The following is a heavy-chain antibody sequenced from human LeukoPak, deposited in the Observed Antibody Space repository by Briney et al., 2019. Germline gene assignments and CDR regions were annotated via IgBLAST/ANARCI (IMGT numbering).Heavy chain of an antibody. Sequence: GGSLRLSCAASGSTFSSYSMHWVRQAPGKGLEWVSSISTTTYTYYADSVKGRFTISRDNAKNSLYLQMNSLRAEDTGVYYCARGNYFDYWGQGTLVTASS. V-gene: IGHV3-21*01. CDR2: ISTTTYT. CDR3: ARGNYFDY. CDR1: GSTFSSYS. J-gene: IGHJ4*02. D-gene: IGHD3-10*01.